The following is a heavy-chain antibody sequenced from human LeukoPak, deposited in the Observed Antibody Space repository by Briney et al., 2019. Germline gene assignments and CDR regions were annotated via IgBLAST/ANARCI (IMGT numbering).Heavy chain of an antibody. D-gene: IGHD5-12*01. CDR2: IYYSGST. CDR3: ARQRATIWIFDY. J-gene: IGHJ4*02. V-gene: IGHV4-39*01. CDR1: GGSISSSSYY. Sequence: LETLSLTCTVSGGSISSSSYYWGWIRQPPGKGLEWIGSIYYSGSTYYNPSLKSRVTISVDTSKNQFSPKLSSVTAADTAVYYCARQRATIWIFDYWGQGTLVTVSS.